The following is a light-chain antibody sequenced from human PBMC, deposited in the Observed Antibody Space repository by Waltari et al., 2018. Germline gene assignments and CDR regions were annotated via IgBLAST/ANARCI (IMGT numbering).Light chain of an antibody. CDR1: SSDVGGYNY. J-gene: IGLJ2*01. V-gene: IGLV2-14*01. CDR2: EVN. CDR3: SSYTSTSTLGL. Sequence: QSALTQPASVSGSPGQSITISCTGTSSDVGGYNYVPWYQQHPGKAPKLIIYEVNNRPSGVSNRFSASKSGNTASLTISGLQAEDEADYYCSSYTSTSTLGLFGGGTKVTVL.